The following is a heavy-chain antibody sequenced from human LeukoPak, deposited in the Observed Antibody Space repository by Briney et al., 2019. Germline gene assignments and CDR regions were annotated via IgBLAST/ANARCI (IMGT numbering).Heavy chain of an antibody. CDR1: GFTFSSYA. Sequence: GGSLRLSCAASGFTFSSYAMSWVRQAPGKGLEWVSGISGSGGSTYYADSVKGRFTISRDNSKNSLYLQMNSLRAEDTALYYCAKDILGYSSSWSWDYWGQGTLVTVSS. J-gene: IGHJ4*02. CDR2: ISGSGGST. V-gene: IGHV3-23*01. CDR3: AKDILGYSSSWSWDY. D-gene: IGHD6-13*01.